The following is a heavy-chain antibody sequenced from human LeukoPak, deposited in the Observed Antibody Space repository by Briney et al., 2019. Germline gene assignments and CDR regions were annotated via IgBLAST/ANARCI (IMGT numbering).Heavy chain of an antibody. Sequence: GGSLRLSCAASGFTFSSYAMSWVRQAPGKGLEWVSAISGSGGSTYYADSVKGRFTISRDSFKNTLYLQMNSLRAEDTAVYYCAKTRKPSPPSEYYFDYWGQGTLVTVSS. CDR1: GFTFSSYA. CDR3: AKTRKPSPPSEYYFDY. J-gene: IGHJ4*02. V-gene: IGHV3-23*01. CDR2: ISGSGGST.